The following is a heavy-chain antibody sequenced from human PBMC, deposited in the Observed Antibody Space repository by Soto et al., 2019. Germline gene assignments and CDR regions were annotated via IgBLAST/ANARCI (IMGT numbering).Heavy chain of an antibody. Sequence: ASVKVSCKASGYTFTSYYMHWVRQAPGQGLEWMGIINPSGGSTSYAQKFQGRVTMTRDTSTSTVYMELSSLRSEDTAVYYCARDLFFDSSGYYQPNLFDYWGQGTLVTVSS. V-gene: IGHV1-46*01. D-gene: IGHD3-22*01. CDR2: INPSGGST. CDR3: ARDLFFDSSGYYQPNLFDY. CDR1: GYTFTSYY. J-gene: IGHJ4*02.